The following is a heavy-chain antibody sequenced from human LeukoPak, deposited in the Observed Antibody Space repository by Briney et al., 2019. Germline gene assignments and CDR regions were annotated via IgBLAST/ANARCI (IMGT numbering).Heavy chain of an antibody. CDR1: GFTFSGYD. Sequence: GGSLRLSCAASGFTFSGYDMSWGRQAPGKGLEWVSAINGGGSTTYYADSVKGRFTISRDYSKNTLYLQMNGLRAEDTALYYCAKLVSGWYDDWGQGTLATVSS. V-gene: IGHV3-23*01. CDR3: AKLVSGWYDD. CDR2: INGGGSTT. D-gene: IGHD6-19*01. J-gene: IGHJ5*02.